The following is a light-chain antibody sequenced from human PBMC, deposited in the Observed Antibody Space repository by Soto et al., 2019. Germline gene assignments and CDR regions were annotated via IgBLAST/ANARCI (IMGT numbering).Light chain of an antibody. CDR2: TES. Sequence: IPMTQSPSSLSASVGDRVTITCGASQSIISYLNWYEQRPGKAPNLLIYTESNLESGVTSRCSGSGAGADFTITISSLPPADCVTYFCQQSYSRPRAFGQGTKVDI. J-gene: IGKJ1*01. CDR3: QQSYSRPRA. V-gene: IGKV1-39*01. CDR1: QSIISY.